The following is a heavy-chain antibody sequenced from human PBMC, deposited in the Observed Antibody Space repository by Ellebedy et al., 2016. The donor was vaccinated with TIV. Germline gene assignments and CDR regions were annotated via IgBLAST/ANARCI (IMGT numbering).Heavy chain of an antibody. D-gene: IGHD3-10*01. J-gene: IGHJ4*02. CDR1: GFSLASKNIG. Sequence: GGSLRLXXVASGFSLASKNIGMTWVRQAPGKGLEWIAYISGSLSTTDYAPSVKGRFLISRHNSNNALHLQMNNLRVEDTAIYYCVKDIWFWRHWGQGTLVTVSS. CDR2: ISGSLSTT. CDR3: VKDIWFWRH. V-gene: IGHV3-48*04.